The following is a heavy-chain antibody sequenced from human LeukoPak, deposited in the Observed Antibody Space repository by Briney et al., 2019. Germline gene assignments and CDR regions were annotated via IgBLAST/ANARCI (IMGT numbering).Heavy chain of an antibody. CDR3: ARSGMVGTIRWFDP. V-gene: IGHV4-38-2*02. D-gene: IGHD1-26*01. J-gene: IGHJ5*02. CDR2: IYHSGIT. CDR1: GYSISSDYY. Sequence: PSETLPLTCTVSGYSISSDYYWGWIRRPPGKGLEWIGSIYHSGITYYNPSLKSRVAISVDTSKNQFSLKLSSVTAADTAMYYCARSGMVGTIRWFDPWGQGTLVTVSS.